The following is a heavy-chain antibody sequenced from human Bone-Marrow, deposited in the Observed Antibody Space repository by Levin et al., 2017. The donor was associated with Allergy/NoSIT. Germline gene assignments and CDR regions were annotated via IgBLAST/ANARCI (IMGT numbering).Heavy chain of an antibody. D-gene: IGHD4-17*01. CDR2: IIPLVDLT. Sequence: SVKVSCKASGGTFTTYTFSWVRQAPGQGLEWMGRIIPLVDLTDYAQKFQARLTITADKSTDTAYLELSSLKSEDTAVYFCAREAHGAAFEYWGQGTLVTVSS. CDR1: GGTFTTYT. J-gene: IGHJ4*02. CDR3: AREAHGAAFEY. V-gene: IGHV1-69*04.